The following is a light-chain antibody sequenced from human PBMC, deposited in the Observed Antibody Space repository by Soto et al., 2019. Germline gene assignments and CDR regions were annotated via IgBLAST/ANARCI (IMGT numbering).Light chain of an antibody. Sequence: PGAIAPLFCRASQSFTTSQLAWYQQRPGQAPRVLIFGASRRATGIPERFSGSGSGTDFTLTISRLEPEDSAVYYCQQYASSPRTFGQGTKVDI. V-gene: IGKV3-20*01. CDR2: GAS. CDR1: QSFTTSQ. CDR3: QQYASSPRT. J-gene: IGKJ1*01.